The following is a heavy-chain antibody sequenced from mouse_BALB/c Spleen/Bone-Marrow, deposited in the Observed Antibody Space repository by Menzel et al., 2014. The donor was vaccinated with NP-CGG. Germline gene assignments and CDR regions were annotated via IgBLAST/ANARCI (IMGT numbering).Heavy chain of an antibody. CDR1: GYTFTSYW. CDR2: INPSNGRT. V-gene: IGHV1S81*02. D-gene: IGHD2-1*01. CDR3: ASYYGNYAY. Sequence: QVQLQRSGAELVKPGASVKLSCKASGYTFTSYWMHWVKQRPGQGLEWIGEINPSNGRTNYNEKFKSKATLTVDKSSSTAYMQLSSLTSEDSAVYYCASYYGNYAYWGQGTLVTVSA. J-gene: IGHJ3*01.